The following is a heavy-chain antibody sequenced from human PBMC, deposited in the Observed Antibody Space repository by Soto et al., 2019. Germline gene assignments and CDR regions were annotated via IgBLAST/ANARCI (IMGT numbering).Heavy chain of an antibody. CDR2: IIPIFGTA. J-gene: IGHJ4*02. CDR3: ARDRGDGYNSYYFDY. V-gene: IGHV1-69*13. D-gene: IGHD5-12*01. CDR1: GGTFSSYA. Sequence: SVKVSCKASGGTFSSYAISWVRQAPGQGLEWMGGIIPIFGTANYAQKFQGRVTITADESTSTAYMELSSLRSEDTAVYYCARDRGDGYNSYYFDYWGQGTLVTVSS.